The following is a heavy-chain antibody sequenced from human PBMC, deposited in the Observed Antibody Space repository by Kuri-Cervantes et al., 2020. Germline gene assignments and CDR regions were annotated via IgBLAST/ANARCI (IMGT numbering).Heavy chain of an antibody. CDR1: GLTVSNRY. CDR3: ARDDMTTVTTEDY. CDR2: IYSGDTT. J-gene: IGHJ4*02. V-gene: IGHV3-53*01. D-gene: IGHD4-17*01. Sequence: GESLKISCTASGLTVSNRYMSWVRQAPGKGPEWVSLIYSGDTTYYADSVKGRFTISRDNAKNSLYLQMNSLRAEDTAVYYCARDDMTTVTTEDYWGQGTLVTVSS.